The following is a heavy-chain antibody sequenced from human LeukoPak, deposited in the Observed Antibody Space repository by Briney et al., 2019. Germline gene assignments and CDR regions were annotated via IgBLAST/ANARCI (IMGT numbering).Heavy chain of an antibody. CDR3: ARDGSTVVVVAATRDNWFDP. CDR1: GYSISSGYY. V-gene: IGHV4-38-2*02. Sequence: SETLSLTCTVSGYSISSGYYWGWIRQPPGKGLEWIGSIYHSGSTYYNPSLKSRVTISVDTSKNQFSLKLSSVTAADTAVYYCARDGSTVVVVAATRDNWFDPWGQGTLVTVSS. D-gene: IGHD2-15*01. CDR2: IYHSGST. J-gene: IGHJ5*02.